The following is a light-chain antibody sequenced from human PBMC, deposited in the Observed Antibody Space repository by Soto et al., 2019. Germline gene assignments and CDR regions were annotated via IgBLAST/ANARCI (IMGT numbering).Light chain of an antibody. Sequence: EIVMTQSPATLSVSQGERATLSCRASQSVSSNLAWYQQKPGKAPRLLIYGASTRATGIPARFSGSGSGTEFTITISSLQSADFAVYYCQQDNNWPPITLGQGTRLEIK. CDR3: QQDNNWPPIT. CDR2: GAS. CDR1: QSVSSN. V-gene: IGKV3-15*01. J-gene: IGKJ5*01.